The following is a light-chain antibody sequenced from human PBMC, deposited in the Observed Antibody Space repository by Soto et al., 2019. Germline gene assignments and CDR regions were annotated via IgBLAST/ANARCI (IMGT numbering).Light chain of an antibody. CDR3: QQYGYTPRT. CDR2: GAS. J-gene: IGKJ1*01. Sequence: EIVLTQSPGRLSXXPXXXXXLXXMASQSIITDYLGWYQQKPGRAPRLLIYGASTRATGIPDRFSGSGSGTDFTLTISRLEPEDYAVYYCQQYGYTPRTFGQGTKVDNK. CDR1: QSIITDY. V-gene: IGKV3-20*01.